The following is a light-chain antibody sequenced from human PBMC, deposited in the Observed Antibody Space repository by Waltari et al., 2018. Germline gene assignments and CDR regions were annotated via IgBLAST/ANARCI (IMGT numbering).Light chain of an antibody. J-gene: IGKJ3*01. CDR3: QQFINYPLT. V-gene: IGKV3-20*01. Sequence: EIVLTQSPGTLSLSPGERATLSCRASQSVSSNYLGWYQQKPGQAPRLLIHGASSRATGIPDRFSGSGSGADFTLTISRLEPEDFATYYCQQFINYPLTFGPGTTVDIK. CDR2: GAS. CDR1: QSVSSNY.